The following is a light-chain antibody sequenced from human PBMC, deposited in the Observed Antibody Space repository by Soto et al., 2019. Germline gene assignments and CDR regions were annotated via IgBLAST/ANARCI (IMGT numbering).Light chain of an antibody. Sequence: QTVVSQEPSFSVSPGGTVTFTCGLSSGSVSTSNHPSWYQQTQGQAPRTLIYSTNTRSSGVPDRFSGSILGNKAALTITGAQADDESYYYCVLFVATGISLFGGGTKLTV. CDR1: SGSVSTSNH. CDR3: VLFVATGISL. CDR2: STN. V-gene: IGLV8-61*01. J-gene: IGLJ2*01.